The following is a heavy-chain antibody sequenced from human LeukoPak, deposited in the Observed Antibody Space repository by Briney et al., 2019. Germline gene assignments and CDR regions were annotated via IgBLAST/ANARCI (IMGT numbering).Heavy chain of an antibody. J-gene: IGHJ6*03. V-gene: IGHV4-34*01. Sequence: SETLSLTCAVYGGSFSGYYWSWIRQPPGKGLEWIGEINHSGSTNYNPSLKSRVTISVDTSKNQFSLKLSSVTAADTAVYSCARRPGRSMVLSYYYYYMDVWGKGITVTISS. CDR3: ARRPGRSMVLSYYYYYMDV. CDR2: INHSGST. CDR1: GGSFSGYY. D-gene: IGHD4/OR15-4a*01.